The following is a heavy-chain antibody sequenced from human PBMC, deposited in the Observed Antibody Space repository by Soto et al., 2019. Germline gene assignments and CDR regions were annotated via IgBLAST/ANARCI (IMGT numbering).Heavy chain of an antibody. CDR2: IYYSGTT. CDR3: AKTGPYDILTYWYFDL. Sequence: SETLSLTCIFSCYSISRSSYYWVWIRQPPGKGLEWIGSIYYSGTTYYNPSLESRVTISIDTSKNQFSLKVSSLTAADTAVYYCAKTGPYDILTYWYFDLWGRGTLVTVSS. D-gene: IGHD3-9*01. J-gene: IGHJ2*01. V-gene: IGHV4-39*01. CDR1: CYSISRSSYY.